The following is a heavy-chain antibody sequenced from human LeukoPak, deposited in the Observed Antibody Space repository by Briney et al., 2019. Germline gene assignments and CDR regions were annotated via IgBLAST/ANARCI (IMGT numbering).Heavy chain of an antibody. V-gene: IGHV4-38-2*01. CDR1: GYSISSGYY. CDR3: ATRGYGRGGLDY. J-gene: IGHJ4*02. CDR2: IYHSGST. Sequence: SETLSLTCAGSGYSISSGYYWGWIRQPPGKGLEWIGSIYHSGSTYYNPSLKSRVTISVDTSKNQFSLKLSSVTAADTAVYYCATRGYGRGGLDYWGQGTLVTVSS. D-gene: IGHD5-18*01.